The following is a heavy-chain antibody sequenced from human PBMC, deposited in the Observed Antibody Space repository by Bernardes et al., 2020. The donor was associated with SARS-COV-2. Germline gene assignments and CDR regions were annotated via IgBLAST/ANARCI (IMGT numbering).Heavy chain of an antibody. CDR2: ISGDGGST. Sequence: GGSLRLSCAASGFTFDDYAMHWVRQAPGKGLEWVSLISGDGGSTYYADSVKGRFTISRDNSKNSLYLQMNSLRTEDTALYYCAKDSGSYGGYYGMDVWGQGTTVTVSS. CDR1: GFTFDDYA. V-gene: IGHV3-43*02. J-gene: IGHJ6*02. D-gene: IGHD1-26*01. CDR3: AKDSGSYGGYYGMDV.